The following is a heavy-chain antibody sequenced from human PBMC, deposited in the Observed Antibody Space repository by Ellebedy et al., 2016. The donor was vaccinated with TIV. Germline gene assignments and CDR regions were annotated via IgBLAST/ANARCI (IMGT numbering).Heavy chain of an antibody. CDR1: GFTFSSYA. D-gene: IGHD2-2*01. J-gene: IGHJ6*02. V-gene: IGHV3-23*01. CDR3: AKDSEDIVVVPAYYYYGMDV. Sequence: GESLKISXAASGFTFSSYAMSWVRQAPGKGLEWVSAISGSGGSTYYADSVKGRFTISRDNSKNTLYLQMNSLRAEDTAVYYCAKDSEDIVVVPAYYYYGMDVWGQGTTVTVSS. CDR2: ISGSGGST.